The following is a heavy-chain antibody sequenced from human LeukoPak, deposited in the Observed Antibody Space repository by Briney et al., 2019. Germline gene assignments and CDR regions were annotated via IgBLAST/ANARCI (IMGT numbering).Heavy chain of an antibody. J-gene: IGHJ4*02. Sequence: PGGSLRLSCAASGFTVSSNYMSWVRQAPGKGLEWVSVIYSGGSTYYADSVKGRFTISRDNSKNTLYLQMNSLRAEDTAVYYCARVWYYGSGSYYNPTTYFDYWGQGTLVTVSS. CDR1: GFTVSSNY. CDR2: IYSGGST. D-gene: IGHD3-10*01. V-gene: IGHV3-53*01. CDR3: ARVWYYGSGSYYNPTTYFDY.